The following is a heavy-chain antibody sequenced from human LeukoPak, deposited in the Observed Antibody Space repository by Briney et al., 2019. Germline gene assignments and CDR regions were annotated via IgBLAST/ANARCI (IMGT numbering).Heavy chain of an antibody. CDR2: ISGSGGST. CDR1: GFTFSSYA. V-gene: IGHV3-23*01. CDR3: AKSRIGYCSSTSCYSDY. J-gene: IGHJ4*02. D-gene: IGHD2-2*01. Sequence: QPGGSLRLSCAASGFTFSSYAMSWVRQAPGKGLEWVSAISGSGGSTYYADSVKGRFTISRDNSMNTLYLQMNSLRAEDTAVYYCAKSRIGYCSSTSCYSDYWGQGTLVTVSS.